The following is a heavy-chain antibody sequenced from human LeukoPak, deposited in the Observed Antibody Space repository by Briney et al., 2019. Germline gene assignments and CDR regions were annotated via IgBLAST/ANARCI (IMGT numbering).Heavy chain of an antibody. CDR3: ARNLLYYYDSSGYYEEDYFDY. J-gene: IGHJ4*02. Sequence: SETLSLTCTVSGGSISSYYWSWIRQPPGKGLEWIGEINHSGSTNYNPSLKSRVTMSVDTSKNQFSLKLSSVTAADTAVYYCARNLLYYYDSSGYYEEDYFDYWGQGPLVTVSS. CDR1: GGSISSYY. V-gene: IGHV4-34*01. CDR2: INHSGST. D-gene: IGHD3-22*01.